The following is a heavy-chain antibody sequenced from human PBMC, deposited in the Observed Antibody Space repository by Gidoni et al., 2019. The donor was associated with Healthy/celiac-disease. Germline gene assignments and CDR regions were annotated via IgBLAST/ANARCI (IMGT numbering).Heavy chain of an antibody. CDR2: IIPILGIA. J-gene: IGHJ4*02. V-gene: IGHV1-69*04. CDR1: GGPFSSYA. Sequence: QVQLVHSGAEVKKPGSSVTVSCKASGGPFSSYAISWVRQAPGQGLEWMGRIIPILGIANYAQKFQGRVTITADKSTSTAYMELSSLRSEDTAVYYCARTGYSSSWYDYWGQGTLVTVSS. CDR3: ARTGYSSSWYDY. D-gene: IGHD6-13*01.